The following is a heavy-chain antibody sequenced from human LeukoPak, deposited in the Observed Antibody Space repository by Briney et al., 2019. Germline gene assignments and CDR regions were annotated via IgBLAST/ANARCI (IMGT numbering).Heavy chain of an antibody. V-gene: IGHV3-66*01. J-gene: IGHJ4*02. CDR3: ARYDYGRSGFDY. D-gene: IGHD5-12*01. CDR1: GFTVSTNY. Sequence: GGSLRLSCAASGFTVSTNYMTWVRRAPGKGLEWVSVIYSGGTTYYADSVKGRFSISRDNSKNTLYLQMNGLRAEDTAVYYCARYDYGRSGFDYWGQGTLVTVSS. CDR2: IYSGGTT.